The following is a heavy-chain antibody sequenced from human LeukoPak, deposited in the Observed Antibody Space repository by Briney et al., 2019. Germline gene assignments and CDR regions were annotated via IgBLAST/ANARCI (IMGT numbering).Heavy chain of an antibody. V-gene: IGHV1-8*01. Sequence: ASVKVSCKASGYTFTSYDINWVRQATGQGLEWMGWMNPNSGNTGYAQKFQGRVTMTEDTSTDTAYMELSSLRSEDTAVYYCATDLLVGATWGQGTLVTVSS. CDR1: GYTFTSYD. CDR2: MNPNSGNT. CDR3: ATDLLVGAT. J-gene: IGHJ4*02. D-gene: IGHD1-26*01.